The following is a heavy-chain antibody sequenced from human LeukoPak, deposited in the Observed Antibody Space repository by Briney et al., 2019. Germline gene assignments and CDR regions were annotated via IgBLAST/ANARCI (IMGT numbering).Heavy chain of an antibody. D-gene: IGHD2-2*01. CDR3: ARDVDCSSHLSIFDP. CDR2: IWYDGSKK. Sequence: PGGSLRLSCATSGFTFRNYGMHWVRRAPGKGLEWVAVIWYDGSKKYSGESVKDRFTISKDNSKNTVYLQMNSLRAEDTAVYYCARDVDCSSHLSIFDPWGQGTLVIVSS. V-gene: IGHV3-33*01. CDR1: GFTFRNYG. J-gene: IGHJ5*02.